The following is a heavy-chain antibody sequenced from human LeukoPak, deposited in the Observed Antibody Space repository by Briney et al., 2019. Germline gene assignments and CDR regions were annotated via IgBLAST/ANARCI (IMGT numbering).Heavy chain of an antibody. CDR1: GGSFSGYY. Sequence: SETLSLTCAVYGGSFSGYYWSWIRQPPGKGLEWIGEINHSGSTNYSPSLKSRVTISVDTSKNQFSLKLSSVTAADTAVYYCAASVVVVAARDYWGQGTLVTVSS. CDR2: INHSGST. J-gene: IGHJ4*02. CDR3: AASVVVVAARDY. V-gene: IGHV4-34*01. D-gene: IGHD2-15*01.